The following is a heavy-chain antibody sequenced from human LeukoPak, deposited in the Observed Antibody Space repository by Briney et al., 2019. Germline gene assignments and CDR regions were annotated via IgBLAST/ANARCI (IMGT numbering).Heavy chain of an antibody. CDR3: ARTRGYSYGYGY. J-gene: IGHJ4*02. Sequence: GGSLRISCAASGFTFSDYYMSWIRQAPGKGLEWVSYISSSSSYTNYADSVKGRFTISRDNAKNSLYLQMNSLRAEDTAVYYCARTRGYSYGYGYWGQGTLVTVSS. CDR1: GFTFSDYY. D-gene: IGHD5-18*01. V-gene: IGHV3-11*06. CDR2: ISSSSSYT.